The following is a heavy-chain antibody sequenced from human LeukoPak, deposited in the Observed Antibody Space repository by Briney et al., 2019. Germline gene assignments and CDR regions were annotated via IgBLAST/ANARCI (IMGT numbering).Heavy chain of an antibody. CDR3: LRDSQGVGDY. Sequence: TGGSLRLSCSAHGFTFSNYAMHWVRQAPGKGLEYVSSITSNGDTTYYADALKGRFTISRDNSKNTLYLQMISLRPEDTAVYLCLRDSQGVGDYWGLGTLVTVSS. CDR2: ITSNGDTT. V-gene: IGHV3-64D*09. D-gene: IGHD1-26*01. CDR1: GFTFSNYA. J-gene: IGHJ4*02.